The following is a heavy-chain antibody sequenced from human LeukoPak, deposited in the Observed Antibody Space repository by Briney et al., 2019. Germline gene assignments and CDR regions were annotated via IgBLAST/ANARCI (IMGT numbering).Heavy chain of an antibody. CDR3: AKDAHDYGDHGYFDY. V-gene: IGHV3-30*18. Sequence: GGSLRLACAASGISFSSHWMHWVRQAPGKGLEWVAVISYDGSNKYYADSVKGRFTISRDNSKNTLYLQMNSLRAEDTAVYYCAKDAHDYGDHGYFDYWGQGTLVTVSS. CDR1: GISFSSHW. J-gene: IGHJ4*02. D-gene: IGHD4-17*01. CDR2: ISYDGSNK.